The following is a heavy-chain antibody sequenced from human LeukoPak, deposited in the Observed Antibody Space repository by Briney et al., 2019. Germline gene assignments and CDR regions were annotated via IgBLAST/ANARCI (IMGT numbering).Heavy chain of an antibody. J-gene: IGHJ4*02. CDR1: GFTVSSNY. V-gene: IGHV3-53*01. CDR3: AKRGPIYSASPGNYFDY. Sequence: GGSLRLSCAASGFTVSSNYMSWVRQAPGKGLEWVSVMYSGGNTYYADSEKGRFTISRDNSKNTLHLQMNSLRAEDTAVYYCAKRGPIYSASPGNYFDYWGQGTLVTVSS. CDR2: MYSGGNT. D-gene: IGHD3-10*01.